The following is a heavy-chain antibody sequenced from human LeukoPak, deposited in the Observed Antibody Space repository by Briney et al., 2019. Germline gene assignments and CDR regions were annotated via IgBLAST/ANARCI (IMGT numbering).Heavy chain of an antibody. CDR2: ISWDGGST. CDR3: ARAGYSSSWYRGSGGDY. V-gene: IGHV3-43*01. CDR1: GFTFDDYT. Sequence: GGSLRLSCAASGFTFDDYTMHWVRQAPGKGLEWVSLISWDGGSTYYADSVKGRFTISRDNAKNSLYLQMNSLRAEDTAVYYCARAGYSSSWYRGSGGDYWGQGTLVTVSS. D-gene: IGHD6-13*01. J-gene: IGHJ4*02.